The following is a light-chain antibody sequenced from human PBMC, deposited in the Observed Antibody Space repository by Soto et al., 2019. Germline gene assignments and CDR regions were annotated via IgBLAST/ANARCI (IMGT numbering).Light chain of an antibody. CDR2: GAS. Sequence: EMVLTQSPGTLSLSPGERATLSCRASQSVSSNYLAWYQQKPGQAPRLLIYGASSRATGIPDRFSGSGSGTDFTLTISRLEPEDFAVYYCQQYGGPPRTFGQGTKVDIK. CDR3: QQYGGPPRT. V-gene: IGKV3-20*01. CDR1: QSVSSNY. J-gene: IGKJ1*01.